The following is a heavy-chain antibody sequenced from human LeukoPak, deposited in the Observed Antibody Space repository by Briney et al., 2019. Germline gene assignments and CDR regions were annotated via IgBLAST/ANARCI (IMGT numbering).Heavy chain of an antibody. CDR3: AREDSGYDRGVDY. D-gene: IGHD5-12*01. J-gene: IGHJ4*02. Sequence: PGGSLRLSCAASGFTFSSYAMSWVRQAPGKGLEWVSSISSSSSYIYYADSVKGRFTISRDNAKNSLYLQMNSLRAEDTAVYYCAREDSGYDRGVDYWGQGTLVTVSS. CDR2: ISSSSSYI. V-gene: IGHV3-21*01. CDR1: GFTFSSYA.